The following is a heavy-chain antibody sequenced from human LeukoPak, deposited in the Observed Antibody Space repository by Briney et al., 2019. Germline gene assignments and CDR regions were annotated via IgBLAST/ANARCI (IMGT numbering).Heavy chain of an antibody. J-gene: IGHJ4*02. V-gene: IGHV3-30-3*01. CDR1: GFTFSSYA. CDR3: ARDEEMITTYYFDY. Sequence: GGSLRFSCAASGFTFSSYAMHWVRQAPGKGLEWVAVISYDGSNKYYADSVKGRFTISRDNSKNTLYLQMNSLRAEDTAVYYCARDEEMITTYYFDYWGQGTLVTVSS. CDR2: ISYDGSNK. D-gene: IGHD3-16*01.